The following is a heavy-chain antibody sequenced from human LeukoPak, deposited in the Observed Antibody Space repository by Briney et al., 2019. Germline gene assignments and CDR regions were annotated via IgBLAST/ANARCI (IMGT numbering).Heavy chain of an antibody. D-gene: IGHD2-15*01. CDR1: GVSISDSGYY. CDR3: ARHCSGGSCYIVLDY. V-gene: IGHV4-39*01. CDR2: IYYNGHT. Sequence: SETLSLTCTVSGVSISDSGYYWGWIRQPPGKGLEWIGSIYYNGHTYYNPSLKSRVTISVDTSKNQFSLKLTSVTAADTAVFYCARHCSGGSCYIVLDYWGRGSLVTVSS. J-gene: IGHJ4*02.